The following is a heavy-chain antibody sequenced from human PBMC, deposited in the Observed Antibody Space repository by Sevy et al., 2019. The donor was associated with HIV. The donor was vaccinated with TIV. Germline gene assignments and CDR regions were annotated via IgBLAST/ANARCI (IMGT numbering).Heavy chain of an antibody. V-gene: IGHV3-33*08. CDR1: AFTFSNYA. CDR2: VWYDGSDK. CDR3: ARDSGLQLFRY. D-gene: IGHD1-1*01. Sequence: GGSLRLSCAASAFTFSNYAMHWVRQAPGKGLEWVALVWYDGSDKYYADSVKGRFTISRDNSKNTLYLQMNSLRVEDTAVYYCARDSGLQLFRYWGQGTLVTVSS. J-gene: IGHJ4*02.